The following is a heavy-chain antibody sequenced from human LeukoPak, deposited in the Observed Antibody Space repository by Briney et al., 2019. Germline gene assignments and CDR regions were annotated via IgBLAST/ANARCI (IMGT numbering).Heavy chain of an antibody. CDR3: TRAGVEDIVVVPVATLDAFDI. J-gene: IGHJ3*02. CDR1: GGRRIIKK. CDR2: IRSKAYGGTT. Sequence: GGSLRLSCVDLGGRRIIKKKSRVRQATGKGQEMVGFIRSKAYGGTTEYAASVKGRFSISREDSKSIAYLQMNSLKTEDTAVYYCTRAGVEDIVVVPVATLDAFDIWGQGVMVTVSS. D-gene: IGHD2-2*01. V-gene: IGHV3-49*04.